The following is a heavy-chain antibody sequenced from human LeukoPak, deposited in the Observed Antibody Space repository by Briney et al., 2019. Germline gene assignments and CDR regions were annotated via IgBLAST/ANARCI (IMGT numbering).Heavy chain of an antibody. V-gene: IGHV4-59*01. D-gene: IGHD2-15*01. CDR3: ARGVVAAPQTFDY. CDR1: GGSISSYY. J-gene: IGHJ4*02. Sequence: SETLSLTCTVSGGSISSYYWSWIRQPPGKGLEWIGYIYYSGSTNYNPSLKSRVTISVDTSKNQFSLRLSSVTAADTAVYYCARGVVAAPQTFDYWGQGTLVAVSS. CDR2: IYYSGST.